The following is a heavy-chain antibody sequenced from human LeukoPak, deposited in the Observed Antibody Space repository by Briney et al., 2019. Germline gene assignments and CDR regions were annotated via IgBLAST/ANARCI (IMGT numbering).Heavy chain of an antibody. V-gene: IGHV4-59*01. CDR2: IYYSGST. J-gene: IGHJ4*02. D-gene: IGHD2-15*01. CDR1: GGSISSYY. Sequence: SETLSLTCTVSGGSISSYYWSWIRQPPGKGLEWIGYIYYSGSTNYNPSLKSRVTISVDTSKNQFSLKLSSVTAADTAVYYCASIDCSGGSCTVDYWGQGTLVTVSS. CDR3: ASIDCSGGSCTVDY.